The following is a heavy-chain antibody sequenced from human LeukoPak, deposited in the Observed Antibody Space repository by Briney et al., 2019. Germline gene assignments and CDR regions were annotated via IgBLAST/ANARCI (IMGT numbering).Heavy chain of an antibody. D-gene: IGHD6-13*01. J-gene: IGHJ4*02. CDR1: GGSISSSSNY. CDR3: ARAAAGLDY. CDR2: IYYSGST. V-gene: IGHV4-39*07. Sequence: SETLSLTCSVSGGSISSSSNYWGWIRQPPGKGLEWIGSIYYSGSTYYNPSLKSRVTISVDTSKNQFSLKLSSVTAADTAVYYCARAAAGLDYWGQGTLVTVSS.